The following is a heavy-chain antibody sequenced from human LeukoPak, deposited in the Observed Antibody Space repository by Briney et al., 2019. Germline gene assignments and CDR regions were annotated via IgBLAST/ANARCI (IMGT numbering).Heavy chain of an antibody. CDR1: GFTVSSNY. Sequence: GGSPRLSCAASGFTVSSNYMSWVRQAPGKGLEWVSVIYSGGTTYYADSVKGRFTISRDNSKNTLYLQMNSLRAEDTAVYYCARDRSASCRGGSCYFWGQGTLVTVSS. CDR3: ARDRSASCRGGSCYF. V-gene: IGHV3-53*01. CDR2: IYSGGTT. J-gene: IGHJ4*02. D-gene: IGHD2-15*01.